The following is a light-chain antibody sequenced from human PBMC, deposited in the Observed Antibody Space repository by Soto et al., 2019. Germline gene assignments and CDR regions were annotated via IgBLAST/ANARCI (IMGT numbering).Light chain of an antibody. CDR3: QQASSFPLT. Sequence: DILMTQSPSSVSATVGDRVTISCRASQGSNSWLAWYQQKPGKAPELLIYTASNLESGVPSRFSGSGSGTDITLTISSLQPEDFATYYCQQASSFPLTFGGGTRVEIK. J-gene: IGKJ4*01. V-gene: IGKV1D-12*01. CDR1: QGSNSW. CDR2: TAS.